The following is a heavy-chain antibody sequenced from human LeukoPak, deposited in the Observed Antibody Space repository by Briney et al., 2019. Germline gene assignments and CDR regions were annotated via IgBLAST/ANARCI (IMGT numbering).Heavy chain of an antibody. CDR1: GFTFSSYW. CDR3: ARESPAFDY. CDR2: IDTYGTTI. V-gene: IGHV3-74*01. Sequence: GGSLRLSCAASGFTFSSYWMHWVRQVPGKGLVWVSRIDTYGTTIDYADSVKGRFSVSRDNAKNTLDLQMNSLRAEDTAVYYCARESPAFDYWGQGTLVTVSS. J-gene: IGHJ4*02.